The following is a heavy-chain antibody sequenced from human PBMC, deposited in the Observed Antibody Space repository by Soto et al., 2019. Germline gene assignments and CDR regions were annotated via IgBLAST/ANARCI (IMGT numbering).Heavy chain of an antibody. Sequence: VQLLESGGGLLQPGGSLRLSCAASGFTFSTYAMTWVRQAPGKGPEWVSSVSGSGGNTLYADSVKGRFTISRDNSKNTLYLQMNRRRAGDTAVYYCAKGRAPSGSYPPYYSGMDVWGQGTTVIVSS. CDR2: VSGSGGNT. D-gene: IGHD6-19*01. CDR1: GFTFSTYA. V-gene: IGHV3-23*01. J-gene: IGHJ6*02. CDR3: AKGRAPSGSYPPYYSGMDV.